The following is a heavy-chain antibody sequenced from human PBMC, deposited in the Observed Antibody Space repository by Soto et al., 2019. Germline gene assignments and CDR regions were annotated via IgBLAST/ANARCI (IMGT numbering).Heavy chain of an antibody. J-gene: IGHJ4*02. D-gene: IGHD3-3*01. CDR1: GFTFSSYG. CDR3: AKGADLPLLDY. Sequence: GGSLRLSCAASGFTFSSYGMHWVRQAPGKGLEWVAVISYDGSNKYYADSVKGRFTISRDNSKNTLYLQMNSLRAEDTAVYYCAKGADLPLLDYWGQGTLVTVSS. CDR2: ISYDGSNK. V-gene: IGHV3-30*18.